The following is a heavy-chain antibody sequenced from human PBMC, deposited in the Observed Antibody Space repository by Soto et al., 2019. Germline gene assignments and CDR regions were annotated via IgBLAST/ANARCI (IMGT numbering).Heavy chain of an antibody. CDR3: AKRGWTYQDYHYYYAMDV. CDR1: GNSFSSFW. D-gene: IGHD1-7*01. CDR2: IDPSDSYI. Sequence: XESLKVSCECSGNSFSSFWSSLVLQMPGKGLEWVGRIDPSDSYINYSPSFQGRVTISADKSSSTAYLQWSSLEASDTGIYYCAKRGWTYQDYHYYYAMDVWGQGTTVTVSS. J-gene: IGHJ6*02. V-gene: IGHV5-10-1*01.